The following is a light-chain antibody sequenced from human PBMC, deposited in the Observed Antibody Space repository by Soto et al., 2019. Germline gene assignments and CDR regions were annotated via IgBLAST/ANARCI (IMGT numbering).Light chain of an antibody. V-gene: IGLV2-8*01. CDR2: DVS. J-gene: IGLJ1*01. CDR1: SSDVGGYNH. CDR3: SSYAGRNSYV. Sequence: QSVLTQPPSASGSPGQSVTISCTGTSSDVGGYNHVSWYQQYPGKAPKLMIYDVSKRPSGVPDRFSGSKSGNTASLTVSGLQAEDEAEYFCSSYAGRNSYVFGAGTKVTVL.